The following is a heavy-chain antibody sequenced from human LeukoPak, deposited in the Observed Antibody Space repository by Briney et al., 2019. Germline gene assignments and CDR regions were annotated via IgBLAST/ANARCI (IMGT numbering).Heavy chain of an antibody. CDR1: GGSFSGYY. J-gene: IGHJ4*02. Sequence: SETLSLTCAVYGGSFSGYYRSWIRQPPGKGLEWIGEINHSGSTNYNPSLKSRVTISVDTSKNQFSLKLSSVTAADTAVYYCARDRTGVSYWGQGTLVTVSS. CDR3: ARDRTGVSY. V-gene: IGHV4-34*01. CDR2: INHSGST. D-gene: IGHD7-27*01.